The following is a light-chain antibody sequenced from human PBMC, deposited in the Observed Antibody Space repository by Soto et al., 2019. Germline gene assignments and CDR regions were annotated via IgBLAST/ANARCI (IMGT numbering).Light chain of an antibody. CDR1: QSIRTS. J-gene: IGKJ5*01. CDR2: DAS. CDR3: QQCHATPLT. V-gene: IGKV3-11*01. Sequence: EVVLTQSPATLSLSPGARATLSCRASQSIRTSLAWYQQKPGQAPRLVIFDASNRANGVPSRFSGSGYGTDFTLTITTLQPEDVGMYYCQQCHATPLTFGQGTRLEI.